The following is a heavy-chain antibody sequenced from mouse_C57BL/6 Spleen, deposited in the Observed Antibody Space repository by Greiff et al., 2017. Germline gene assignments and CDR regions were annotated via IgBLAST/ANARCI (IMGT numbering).Heavy chain of an antibody. CDR3: ARKDYYGTPFAY. Sequence: EVQLVESGPELVKPGASVKMSCKASGYTFTDYNMHWVKQSHGKSLEWIGYINPNNGGTSYNQKFKGKATLTVNKSSSTAYMELRSLTSEDSAVYYCARKDYYGTPFAYWGQGTLVTVSA. J-gene: IGHJ3*01. CDR1: GYTFTDYN. D-gene: IGHD1-1*01. CDR2: INPNNGGT. V-gene: IGHV1-22*01.